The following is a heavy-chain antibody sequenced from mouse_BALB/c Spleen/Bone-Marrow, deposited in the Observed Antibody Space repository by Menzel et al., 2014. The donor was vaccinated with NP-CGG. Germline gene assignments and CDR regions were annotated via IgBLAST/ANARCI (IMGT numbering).Heavy chain of an antibody. CDR1: GFNIKDTY. CDR2: IDPANGNT. J-gene: IGHJ2*01. CDR3: ARLITTDY. V-gene: IGHV14-3*02. D-gene: IGHD2-4*01. Sequence: VQLQQSGAELVKPGASVKLSCTASGFNIKDTYMHWVKQRPEQGLEWIGRIDPANGNTKYDPKFQGKATITADTPSNTAYLQLSSLTSEDTAVYYCARLITTDYWGKGTTLTVSS.